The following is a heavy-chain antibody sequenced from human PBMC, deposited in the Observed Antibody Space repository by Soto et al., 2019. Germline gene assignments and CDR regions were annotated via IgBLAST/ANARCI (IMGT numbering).Heavy chain of an antibody. D-gene: IGHD6-6*01. CDR1: GYTFTGYY. Sequence: QVQLVQSGAEVKKPGASVKVSCKASGYTFTGYYMHWVRQAPGQGLGWMGWINPNSGGTNYAQTFQGRVTMTRDTSISTAYMELSRLRSDDTAVYYCARSPIAARLHAFDIWGQGTMVTVSS. V-gene: IGHV1-2*02. CDR3: ARSPIAARLHAFDI. J-gene: IGHJ3*02. CDR2: INPNSGGT.